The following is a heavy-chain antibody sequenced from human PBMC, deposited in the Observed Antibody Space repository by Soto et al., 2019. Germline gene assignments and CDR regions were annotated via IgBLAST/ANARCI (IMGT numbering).Heavy chain of an antibody. D-gene: IGHD6-19*01. CDR1: GFTFSSYA. Sequence: EVQLLESGGGLVQPGGSLRLSCAASGFTFSSYAMSWVRQAPGKGLEWVSAISGSGGSTYYADSVKGRFTISRDNSTDTLLLQMNSLRAADTAVYYCAKEGEHSSGWANFDYWGQGTLVTVSS. J-gene: IGHJ4*02. CDR3: AKEGEHSSGWANFDY. CDR2: ISGSGGST. V-gene: IGHV3-23*01.